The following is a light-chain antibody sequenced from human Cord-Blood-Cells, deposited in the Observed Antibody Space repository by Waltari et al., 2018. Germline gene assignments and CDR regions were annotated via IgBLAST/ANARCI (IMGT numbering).Light chain of an antibody. CDR3: MQALQTPYS. V-gene: IGKV2-28*01. CDR2: LGS. CDR1: QSLLHSNGYNY. Sequence: DIVMTQSPLSLPVTPGEPASISCRSSQSLLHSNGYNYSDWYLQKPGQSPQLLIYLGSNRASGVPDMFSGSGAGTDFTLKISRVEAEDVGVYYCMQALQTPYSFGQGTKLEIK. J-gene: IGKJ2*03.